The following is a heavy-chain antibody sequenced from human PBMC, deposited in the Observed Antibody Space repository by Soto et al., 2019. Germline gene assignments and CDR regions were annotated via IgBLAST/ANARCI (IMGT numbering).Heavy chain of an antibody. CDR3: ARADRGYYVFDY. V-gene: IGHV4-34*01. D-gene: IGHD1-26*01. CDR1: GGSFSGYY. Sequence: QVQLQQWGAGLLKPSETLSLTCAVYGGSFSGYYWSWIRQPPGKGLEWIGEINHSGSTNYNPSLKSRVTISVDTSKNQFSLKLSSVTAADTAVYYCARADRGYYVFDYWGQGTLVTVSS. CDR2: INHSGST. J-gene: IGHJ4*02.